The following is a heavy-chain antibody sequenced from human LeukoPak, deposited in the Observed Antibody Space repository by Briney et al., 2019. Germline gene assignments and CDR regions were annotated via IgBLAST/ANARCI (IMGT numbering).Heavy chain of an antibody. Sequence: PSETLSLTCTVSGGSISSYYWSWIRQPAGKGLEWIGRIYTSGSTNYNPSLKSRVTMSVDTSKNQFSLKLSSVTAADTAVYYCARGTYCSSTSCYAYYYYGMDVWGQGTTVTVSS. CDR2: IYTSGST. D-gene: IGHD2-2*01. CDR1: GGSISSYY. CDR3: ARGTYCSSTSCYAYYYYGMDV. V-gene: IGHV4-4*07. J-gene: IGHJ6*02.